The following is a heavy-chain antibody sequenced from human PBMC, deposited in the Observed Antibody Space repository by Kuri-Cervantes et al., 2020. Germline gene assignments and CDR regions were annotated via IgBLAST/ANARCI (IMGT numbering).Heavy chain of an antibody. CDR1: GFTFTSSA. D-gene: IGHD3-10*01. Sequence: SVKVSCKASGFTFTSSAVQWVRQARGQRLEWIGWIVVGSGNTNYAQKFQGRVTITRDMSTSTAYMELSSLRSEDTAVYYCATDRPYYGSGSYYEHWGQGTLVTVSS. CDR2: IVVGSGNT. CDR3: ATDRPYYGSGSYYEH. J-gene: IGHJ4*02. V-gene: IGHV1-58*01.